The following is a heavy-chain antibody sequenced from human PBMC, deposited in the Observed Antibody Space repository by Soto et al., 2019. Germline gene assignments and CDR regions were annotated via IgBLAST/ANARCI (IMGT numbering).Heavy chain of an antibody. J-gene: IGHJ4*02. V-gene: IGHV3-7*01. CDR2: INQDGREK. D-gene: IGHD1-1*01. CDR3: AKASDDGWPYYFDS. Sequence: GGSLRLSCAASGFIFRDYWMTWVRQVPGKGLEWVANINQDGREKCYMDSVKGRFTISRDNAKNSLDLQMNSLRADDTAVYYCAKASDDGWPYYFDSWGQGALVTVSS. CDR1: GFIFRDYW.